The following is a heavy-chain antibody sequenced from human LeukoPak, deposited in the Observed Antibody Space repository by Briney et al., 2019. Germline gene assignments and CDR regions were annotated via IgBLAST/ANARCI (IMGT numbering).Heavy chain of an antibody. CDR1: GFTFSSYW. CDR3: ARDREWELPADAFDI. D-gene: IGHD1-26*01. J-gene: IGHJ3*02. V-gene: IGHV3-7*01. CDR2: IKQDGSEK. Sequence: PGGSLRLACAASGFTFSSYWMSWLRQAPGKGLEWVANIKQDGSEKYYVDSVKGRFTISRDNAKNSLYLQMNSLRAEDTAVYYCARDREWELPADAFDIWGQGTMVTASS.